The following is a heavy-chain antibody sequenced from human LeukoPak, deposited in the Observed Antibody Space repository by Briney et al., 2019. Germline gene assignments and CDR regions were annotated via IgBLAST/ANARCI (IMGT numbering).Heavy chain of an antibody. D-gene: IGHD3-9*01. Sequence: GRSLRLPCAVSGFTFSSNYMSGGSRSPGKAREWWSIIYGGSRISYADSVKGRSTLTREYSKKRLYLPMNSLRAEDTAVYFCGRGEGSEWFSRRWFDPSGEGSQVTVSS. V-gene: IGHV3-66*01. CDR3: GRGEGSEWFSRRWFDP. J-gene: IGHJ5*02. CDR1: GFTFSSNY. CDR2: IYGGSRI.